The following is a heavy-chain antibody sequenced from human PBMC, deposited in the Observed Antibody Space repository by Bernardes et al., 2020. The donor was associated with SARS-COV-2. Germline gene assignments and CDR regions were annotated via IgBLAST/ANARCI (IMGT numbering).Heavy chain of an antibody. J-gene: IGHJ5*02. CDR2: INPNSGGT. CDR3: ARPRQYQLLGFDP. CDR1: GYTFTGYY. D-gene: IGHD2-2*01. V-gene: IGHV1-2*02. Sequence: ASGKVSCKASGYTFTGYYMHWVRQAPGQGLEWMGWINPNSGGTNYAQKFQGRVTMTRDTSISTAYMELSRLRSDDTAVYYCARPRQYQLLGFDPWGQGTLVTVSS.